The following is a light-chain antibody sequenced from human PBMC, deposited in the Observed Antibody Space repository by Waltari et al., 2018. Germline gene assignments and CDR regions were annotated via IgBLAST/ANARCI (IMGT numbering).Light chain of an antibody. Sequence: VVTQSPATLSVSPGKTVTLSCRASQRVNTNLAWYQQKPGQAPRILIFAASTRAPGIPSRFGGSGSGTEFTLTITSLQFEDVGVYFCQQYHKWPPGGFGGGTKVEIE. CDR3: QQYHKWPPGG. CDR1: QRVNTN. V-gene: IGKV3-15*01. CDR2: AAS. J-gene: IGKJ4*01.